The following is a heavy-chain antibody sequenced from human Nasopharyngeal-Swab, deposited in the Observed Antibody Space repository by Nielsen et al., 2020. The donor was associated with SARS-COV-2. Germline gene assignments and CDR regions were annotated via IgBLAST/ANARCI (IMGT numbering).Heavy chain of an antibody. Sequence: GGSLRLSCAASGFTFTNYNFNWVRQAPGKGLEWVSSISSSSRYIYYADSVKGRFTTSRDNAKNSLYLQMNSLRAEDTAVYYCARDGLDYDFWSAYFMDVWGQGTTVTVSS. CDR2: ISSSSRYI. CDR1: GFTFTNYN. CDR3: ARDGLDYDFWSAYFMDV. V-gene: IGHV3-21*01. D-gene: IGHD3-3*01. J-gene: IGHJ6*02.